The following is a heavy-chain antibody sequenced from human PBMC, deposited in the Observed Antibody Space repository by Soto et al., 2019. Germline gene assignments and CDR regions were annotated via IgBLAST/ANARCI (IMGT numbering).Heavy chain of an antibody. CDR3: ARGSSIACLCYGRDV. CDR2: NYYSGIT. V-gene: IGHV4-31*03. Sequence: QVQLQESGPGLVKPSQTLSLTCTVSGGSISSGGYYWTWIRQHPGKGLEWIGYNYYSGITYYNPSLKSRVTISLDTSKNQFSLKRSSVTAADTAVYYCARGSSIACLCYGRDVWGQGTTVTVSS. CDR1: GGSISSGGYY. J-gene: IGHJ6*02. D-gene: IGHD6-6*01.